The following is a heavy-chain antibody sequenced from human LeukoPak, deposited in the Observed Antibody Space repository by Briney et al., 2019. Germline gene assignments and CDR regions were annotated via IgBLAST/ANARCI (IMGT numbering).Heavy chain of an antibody. Sequence: GGSLRLSCAASGFTFSTYAMTWVRQAPRKGLEWVSSISNNGGNTYYADSVKGRFTVSRDNSKNTLHLQMNSLRAEDTAVYYCAKDQGYCSTTTCYYDCWGQGTLVTVSS. V-gene: IGHV3-23*01. CDR2: ISNNGGNT. J-gene: IGHJ4*02. CDR3: AKDQGYCSTTTCYYDC. D-gene: IGHD2-2*01. CDR1: GFTFSTYA.